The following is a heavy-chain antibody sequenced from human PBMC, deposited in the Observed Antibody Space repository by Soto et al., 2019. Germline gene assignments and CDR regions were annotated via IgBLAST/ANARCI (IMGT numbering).Heavy chain of an antibody. Sequence: SQTLSLTCAIYGDSVSSNDAVWDWIRQSPSRGLEWLARTYYRFKWYYDYAESVRGRVTIIPDTPRNQFSLQLSSVTPEDTAVYYCAREVGLVRGTLSLFDYWSQGILVTVSS. CDR2: TYYRFKWYY. CDR3: AREVGLVRGTLSLFDY. V-gene: IGHV6-1*01. J-gene: IGHJ4*02. D-gene: IGHD3-10*01. CDR1: GDSVSSNDAV.